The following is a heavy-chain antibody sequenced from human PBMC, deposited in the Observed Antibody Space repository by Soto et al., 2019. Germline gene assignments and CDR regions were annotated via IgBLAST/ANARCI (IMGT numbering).Heavy chain of an antibody. Sequence: QVQLVESGGGVVQPGRSLRLSCAASGLTFSSYGMHWVRQAPGKGLEWVAVISHDGSTKYYADSVRGRFTISRDNSNNTLYLPMDSLRPEDTALYYYANPFQTSGYYYDFWYFDVWGRGTLVTVSS. CDR1: GLTFSSYG. V-gene: IGHV3-30*18. J-gene: IGHJ2*01. CDR2: ISHDGSTK. D-gene: IGHD3-22*01. CDR3: ANPFQTSGYYYDFWYFDV.